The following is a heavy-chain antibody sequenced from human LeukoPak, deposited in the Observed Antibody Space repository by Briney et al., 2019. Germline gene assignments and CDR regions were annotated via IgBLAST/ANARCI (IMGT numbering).Heavy chain of an antibody. Sequence: ASVKVSCKASGYTFTGYYMHWVRQAPGQGLEWMGWISADNHNTKYAQKFQDRVTMTDDRSTSTVYMELRSLRSDDTAVYYCARDLPFVVVPAALYYYYGMDVWGQGTTVTVSS. CDR2: ISADNHNT. V-gene: IGHV1-18*04. J-gene: IGHJ6*02. D-gene: IGHD2-2*01. CDR3: ARDLPFVVVPAALYYYYGMDV. CDR1: GYTFTGYY.